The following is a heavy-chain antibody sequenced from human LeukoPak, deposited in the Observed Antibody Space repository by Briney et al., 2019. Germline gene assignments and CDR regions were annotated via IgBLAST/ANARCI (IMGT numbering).Heavy chain of an antibody. CDR3: GRAPRPVAWNWFDP. Sequence: GGSPRLSCTTSGLSIGDYAVGWFRQAPGMGLEWLGLIRSKTYGGTSEYAASLKGRFTMSRDDSKSIAYLQMNSLKIEDTAVYYCGRAPRPVAWNWFDPWGQGTLVTVSS. CDR2: IRSKTYGGTS. J-gene: IGHJ5*02. CDR1: GLSIGDYA. V-gene: IGHV3-49*03. D-gene: IGHD2-15*01.